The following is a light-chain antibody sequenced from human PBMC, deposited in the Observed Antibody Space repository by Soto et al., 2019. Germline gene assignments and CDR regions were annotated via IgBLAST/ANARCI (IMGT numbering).Light chain of an antibody. V-gene: IGKV3-20*01. CDR2: GAS. J-gene: IGKJ2*01. Sequence: EIVLTQTPGTLSLSPGERATLSCRASQTIRSNYLAWYQQKPGQAPSLLIYGASSRATGIPDRFRGSGSGTDFTHTIIRLEPEDFAVYYCQQYGSSSFTFGQGTKLEIK. CDR1: QTIRSNY. CDR3: QQYGSSSFT.